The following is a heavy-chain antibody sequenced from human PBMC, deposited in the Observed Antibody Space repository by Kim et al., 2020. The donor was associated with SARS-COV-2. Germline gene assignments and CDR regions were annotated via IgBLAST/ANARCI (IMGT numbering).Heavy chain of an antibody. CDR2: INHSGST. D-gene: IGHD6-6*01. CDR1: GGSFSGYY. J-gene: IGHJ4*02. V-gene: IGHV4-34*01. CDR3: ARTSIAARWGEWLDY. Sequence: SETLSLTCAVYGGSFSGYYWSWIRQPPGKGLEWIGEINHSGSTNYNPSLKSRVTISVDTSKNQFSLKLSSVTAADTAVYYCARTSIAARWGEWLDYWGQGTLVTVSS.